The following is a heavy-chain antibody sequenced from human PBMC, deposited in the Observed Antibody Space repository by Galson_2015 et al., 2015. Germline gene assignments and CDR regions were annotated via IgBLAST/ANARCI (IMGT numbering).Heavy chain of an antibody. V-gene: IGHV1-69*04. D-gene: IGHD3-10*01. CDR2: IIPILGIA. Sequence: QSGAEVTKPGESLKISCKGSGYSFTSYWIGWVRQAPGQGLEWMGRIIPILGIANYAQKFQGRVTITADKSTSTAYMELSSLRSEDTAMYYCASSYGKIMPEIRYYGMDVWGQGTTVTVSS. CDR1: GYSFTSYW. J-gene: IGHJ6*02. CDR3: ASSYGKIMPEIRYYGMDV.